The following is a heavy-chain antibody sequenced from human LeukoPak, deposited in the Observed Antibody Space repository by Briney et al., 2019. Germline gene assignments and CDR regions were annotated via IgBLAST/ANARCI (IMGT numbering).Heavy chain of an antibody. J-gene: IGHJ4*02. CDR3: ARGSGVVARFQDFDY. CDR2: ISAYNGNT. CDR1: GYTFTSYG. D-gene: IGHD2-15*01. Sequence: ASVKVSCKASGYTFTSYGISWVRQAPGQGLEWMGWISAYNGNTNYAQKLQGRVTMTTDTSTSTAYMELRSLRSDDTAVYCCARGSGVVARFQDFDYWGQGTLVTVSS. V-gene: IGHV1-18*01.